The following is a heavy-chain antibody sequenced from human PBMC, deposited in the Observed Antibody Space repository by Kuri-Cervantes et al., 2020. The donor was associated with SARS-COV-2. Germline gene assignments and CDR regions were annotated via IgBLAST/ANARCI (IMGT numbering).Heavy chain of an antibody. Sequence: GGSLRLSCSPSRFTFCSFSMNWVRQAPGKGLEWVSSISSSSSYIYYADSVKGRFTISRDNAKNSLYLQMNSLRAEDTAVYYCARAPDIVVVPAAIDRRIYYYGMDVWGQGTTVTVSS. CDR1: RFTFCSFS. V-gene: IGHV3-21*01. J-gene: IGHJ6*02. CDR2: ISSSSSYI. CDR3: ARAPDIVVVPAAIDRRIYYYGMDV. D-gene: IGHD2-2*01.